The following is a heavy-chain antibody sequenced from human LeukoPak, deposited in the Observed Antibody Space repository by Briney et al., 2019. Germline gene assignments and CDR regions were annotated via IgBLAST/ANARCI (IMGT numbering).Heavy chain of an antibody. D-gene: IGHD1-26*01. CDR1: DFSLTNAW. CDR2: VKSKTDGGTI. Sequence: GGSLRLSCAASDFSLTNAWMNWVRQAPGKGLEWVGRVKSKTDGGTIDYAAPVKGRFILSREDSKNTLYLEMNSLKIEGTAVYYCTTKRVGAPAFDSWGQGTLVTVSS. J-gene: IGHJ4*02. V-gene: IGHV3-15*07. CDR3: TTKRVGAPAFDS.